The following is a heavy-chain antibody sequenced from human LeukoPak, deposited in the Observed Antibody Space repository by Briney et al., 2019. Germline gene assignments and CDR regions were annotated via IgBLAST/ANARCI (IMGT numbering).Heavy chain of an antibody. Sequence: GWSVRLSLAASGFIYSCYSLNGVRQPRAKGREGVSSNSRSSSNIYYADSVKGRYPISRDNHKNTLYLQMNSLRAEDTAVYYCARVGGSSSSWSDYWGQGTLVTVSS. V-gene: IGHV3-21*01. J-gene: IGHJ4*02. CDR3: ARVGGSSSSWSDY. CDR1: GFIYSCYS. D-gene: IGHD6-6*01. CDR2: NSRSSSNI.